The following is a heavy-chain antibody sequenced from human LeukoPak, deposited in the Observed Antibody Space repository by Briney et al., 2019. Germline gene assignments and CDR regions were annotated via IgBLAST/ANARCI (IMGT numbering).Heavy chain of an antibody. CDR2: ISSSGGST. CDR3: AKGSALIVLKNSGSYWDYFDY. Sequence: PGGSLRLSCAASGFTFSSYAMSWVRQAPGKGLEWVSAISSSGGSTYYADSVKGRFTISRDNSKNTLYLQMNSLRAEDTAVYYCAKGSALIVLKNSGSYWDYFDYWGQGTLVTVSS. D-gene: IGHD1-26*01. CDR1: GFTFSSYA. V-gene: IGHV3-23*01. J-gene: IGHJ4*02.